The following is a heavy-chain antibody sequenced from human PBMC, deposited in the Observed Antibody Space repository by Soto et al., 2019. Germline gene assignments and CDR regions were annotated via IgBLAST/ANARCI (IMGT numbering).Heavy chain of an antibody. J-gene: IGHJ6*02. CDR1: GGSISSYY. D-gene: IGHD3-22*01. Sequence: QVQLQESGPGLVKPSETLSLTCTVSGGSISSYYWSWIRQPPGKGLEWIGYIYYSGSTNYNPFLKSRVTISVDTSKNQFSLKLSSVTAADTAVYYCTSYYDHYYGMDVWGQGTTVTVSS. CDR3: TSYYDHYYGMDV. V-gene: IGHV4-59*08. CDR2: IYYSGST.